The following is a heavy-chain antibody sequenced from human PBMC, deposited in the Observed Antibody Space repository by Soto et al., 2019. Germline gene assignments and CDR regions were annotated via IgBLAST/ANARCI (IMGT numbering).Heavy chain of an antibody. CDR1: GFTFGTYS. CDR2: ISYDSDTI. D-gene: IGHD3-3*01. V-gene: IGHV3-48*02. Sequence: PGGSLRLSCAGSGFTFGTYSMNWVRQAAGKGLEWIAYISYDSDTIQYADSVKGRFAISRDNAKNSLYLQMNSLRDEDTAVYYCARLYYDYVWGQGTTVTVSS. J-gene: IGHJ6*02. CDR3: ARLYYDYV.